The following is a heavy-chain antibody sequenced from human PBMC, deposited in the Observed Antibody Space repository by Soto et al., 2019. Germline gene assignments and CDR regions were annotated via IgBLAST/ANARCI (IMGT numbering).Heavy chain of an antibody. CDR3: ARFSGQQLACHVYYYYYGMDV. J-gene: IGHJ6*02. Sequence: QVQLVQSGAEVKKPGSSVKVSCKASGGTFSSYAISWVRQAPGQGLEWMGGIIPIFGTANYAQKFQGRVTITADKSTSTAYMELSSLRSEDTAVYYCARFSGQQLACHVYYYYYGMDVWGQGTTVTVSS. D-gene: IGHD6-13*01. V-gene: IGHV1-69*06. CDR1: GGTFSSYA. CDR2: IIPIFGTA.